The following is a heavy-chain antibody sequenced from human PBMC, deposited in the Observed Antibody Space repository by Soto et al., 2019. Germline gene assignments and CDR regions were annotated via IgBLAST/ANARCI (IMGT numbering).Heavy chain of an antibody. D-gene: IGHD2-8*01. V-gene: IGHV4-30-2*02. CDR1: GGSLSSGGYS. CDR2: IYHSGST. CDR3: ARTYGGYYDY. Sequence: SETLSLTCTVSGGSLSSGGYSWSWIRQPPGKGLEWIGYIYHSGSTYYNPSLKSRVTISVDTSKNQFSLKLTSVTAADTAVYYCARTYGGYYDYWGQGTLVTVSS. J-gene: IGHJ4*02.